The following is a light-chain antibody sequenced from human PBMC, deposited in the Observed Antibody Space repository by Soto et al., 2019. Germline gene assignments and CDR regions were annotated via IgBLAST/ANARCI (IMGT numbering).Light chain of an antibody. J-gene: IGLJ1*01. CDR2: RNN. CDR1: SSNIGSSY. CDR3: AAWDGSLSGRV. Sequence: QAVVIQPPSASGTPGQRVTISCSGSSSNIGSSYVYWYQQVPGTAPKLLIYRNNQRPSGVPDRFSGSKSGTSASLAISGLRSEDEADYYCAAWDGSLSGRVFGTGTKLTVL. V-gene: IGLV1-47*01.